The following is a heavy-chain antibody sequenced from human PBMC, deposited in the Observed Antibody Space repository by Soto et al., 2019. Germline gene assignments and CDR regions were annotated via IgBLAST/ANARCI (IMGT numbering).Heavy chain of an antibody. D-gene: IGHD4-17*01. CDR1: GFSLSTSGVS. V-gene: IGHV2-5*02. CDR2: IYWDDDK. J-gene: IGHJ4*02. CDR3: AHRRKGSVTTFDY. Sequence: QITLKESGPTLLKPTQTLTLTCTFSGFSLSTSGVSVGWIRQPPGKALEWLALIYWDDDKRYSQSLKTRHTITKDTSDNQVVLTMTNMDPGDTATYYCAHRRKGSVTTFDYWGQGILVTVST.